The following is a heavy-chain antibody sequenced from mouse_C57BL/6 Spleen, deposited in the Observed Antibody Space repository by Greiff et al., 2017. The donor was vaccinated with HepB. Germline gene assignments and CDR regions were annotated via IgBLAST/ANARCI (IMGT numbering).Heavy chain of an antibody. CDR1: GFNIKDYY. J-gene: IGHJ3*01. CDR3: TTGPFAY. CDR2: IDPEDGDT. Sequence: EVQLQQSGAELVRPGASVKLSCTASGFNIKDYYMHWVKQRPEQGLEWIGRIDPEDGDTEYAPKFQGKATITADTSSNTAYLQLSSLTAEDTAVYYCTTGPFAYWGQGTLVTVSA. V-gene: IGHV14-1*01.